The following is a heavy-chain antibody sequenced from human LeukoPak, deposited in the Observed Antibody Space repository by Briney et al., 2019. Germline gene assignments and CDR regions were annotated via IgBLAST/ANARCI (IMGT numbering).Heavy chain of an antibody. V-gene: IGHV3-23*01. J-gene: IGHJ5*02. CDR3: AREKRSGAAAADR. CDR1: GFTFSSSA. Sequence: PGGSLRLSCAASGFTFSSSAMSWVRQAPGKGLEWVSTISGSGANTYYADSVKGRFTISRDNAKNSLYLQMNSLRAEDTAVYYCAREKRSGAAAADRWGQGTLVTVSS. D-gene: IGHD6-13*01. CDR2: ISGSGANT.